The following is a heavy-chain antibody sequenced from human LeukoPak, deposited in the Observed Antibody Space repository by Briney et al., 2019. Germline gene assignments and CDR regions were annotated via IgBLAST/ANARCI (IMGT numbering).Heavy chain of an antibody. CDR2: ISGSGGST. CDR3: AKCSGWFVRGKDYYYYYMDV. J-gene: IGHJ6*03. D-gene: IGHD6-19*01. CDR1: GFTFSSYA. Sequence: GGSLRLSCAASGFTFSSYAMSWVRQAPGKGLEWVSAISGSGGSTYYADSVKGRFTISRDNSKDTLYLQMNSLRAEDTAVYYCAKCSGWFVRGKDYYYYYMDVWGKGTTVTISS. V-gene: IGHV3-23*01.